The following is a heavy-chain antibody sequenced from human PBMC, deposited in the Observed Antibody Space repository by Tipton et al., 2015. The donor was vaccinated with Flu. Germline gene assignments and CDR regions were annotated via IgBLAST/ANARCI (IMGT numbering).Heavy chain of an antibody. Sequence: VQLVQSGGGVGQPGRSLRLSCATSGFSFSSYGMLWFRQAPGKGLEWVAFISYDGSTKHYADSVKGRFTISRDFSKNTVFLQMNSLRIDDTGVYYCARDRYHDGSGYPYFDYWGQGTLATVSS. V-gene: IGHV3-30*19. CDR2: ISYDGSTK. CDR3: ARDRYHDGSGYPYFDY. D-gene: IGHD3-22*01. CDR1: GFSFSSYG. J-gene: IGHJ4*02.